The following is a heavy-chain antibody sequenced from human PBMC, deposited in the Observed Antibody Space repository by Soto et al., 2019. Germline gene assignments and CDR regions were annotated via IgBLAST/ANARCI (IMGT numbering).Heavy chain of an antibody. CDR3: ARVLVTYGGIMVPYNWFDT. V-gene: IGHV4-34*01. D-gene: IGHD3-16*01. J-gene: IGHJ5*02. CDR2: INLSGNT. CDR1: GESFSVYH. Sequence: SETLSLTCAVFGESFSVYHWTWIRHSTGKGLEWIGEINLSGNTNYNPSLKSRVTISIDTPKRQFSLKLTSVTAADTAIYYCARVLVTYGGIMVPYNWFDTWGQGNLVTVSS.